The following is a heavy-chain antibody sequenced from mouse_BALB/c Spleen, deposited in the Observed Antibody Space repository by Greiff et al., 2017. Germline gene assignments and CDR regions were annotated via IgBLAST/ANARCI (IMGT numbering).Heavy chain of an antibody. V-gene: IGHV1-62-2*01. CDR1: GYTFTEYI. CDR3: ARHDPAIYYGNYGVPYYYAMDY. CDR2: FYPGSGSI. J-gene: IGHJ4*01. Sequence: QVQLKESGAGLVKPGASVKLSCKASGYTFTEYIIHWVKQRSGQGLEWIGWFYPGSGSIKYNEKFKDKATLTADKSSSTVYMELSRLTSEDSAVYFCARHDPAIYYGNYGVPYYYAMDYWGQGTSVTVSS. D-gene: IGHD2-1*01.